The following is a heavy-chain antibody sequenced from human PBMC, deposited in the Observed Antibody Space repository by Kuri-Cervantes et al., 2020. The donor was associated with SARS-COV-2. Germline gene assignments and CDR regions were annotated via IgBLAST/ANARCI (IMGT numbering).Heavy chain of an antibody. CDR1: GGSISSSIW. D-gene: IGHD2-15*01. CDR3: ARGTRYCSGGSCYTGDGPFDY. Sequence: SETLSLTCAVSGGSISSSIWWRWVRQPPGKGLEWIGEIYHSGSTNYNPSLKSRVTISVDRSENQFSLKLASVTAADPAVYFCARGTRYCSGGSCYTGDGPFDYCGQGILVTFSS. J-gene: IGHJ4*02. CDR2: IYHSGST. V-gene: IGHV4-4*02.